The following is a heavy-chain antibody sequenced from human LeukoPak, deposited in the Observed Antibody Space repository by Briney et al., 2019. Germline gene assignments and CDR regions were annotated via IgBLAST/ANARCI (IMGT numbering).Heavy chain of an antibody. J-gene: IGHJ3*02. CDR2: ISPSGGST. Sequence: ASVKVSCKAFGYTFTSNYMHWVRQAPGQGPEWMGVISPSGGSTTYAQKFQGRVTLTRDMSTSTDYLELSSLRSEDTAVYYCARQRGGQYEDAFDIWGQGTVVTVSS. CDR3: ARQRGGQYEDAFDI. CDR1: GYTFTSNY. V-gene: IGHV1-46*01. D-gene: IGHD2-8*01.